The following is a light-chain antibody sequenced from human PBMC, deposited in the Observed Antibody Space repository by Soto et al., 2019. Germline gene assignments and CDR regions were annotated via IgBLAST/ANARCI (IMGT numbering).Light chain of an antibody. J-gene: IGLJ2*01. CDR2: DVN. Sequence: QSALTQPRSVSGSPGQSVTISCTGTKSDVGTYDYVSWYQHHPGKAPKFMIYDVNKRPSGVPDRFSGSKSGDTASLNISGLQAEDEADYYCCSYAGSYIWIFGGGTKLTVL. CDR3: CSYAGSYIWI. CDR1: KSDVGTYDY. V-gene: IGLV2-11*01.